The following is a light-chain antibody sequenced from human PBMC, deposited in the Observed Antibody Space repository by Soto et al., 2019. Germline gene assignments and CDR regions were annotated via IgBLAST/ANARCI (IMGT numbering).Light chain of an antibody. CDR3: QQYDYWYT. J-gene: IGKJ2*01. Sequence: EIVMTQSPATLSVSPGERAALSCRATQSVSINLAWYQHKPGQAPRLLIYGASTRAPGIPARFSASGSGTEFTLTISSLQSEDSAMYYCQQYDYWYTFGQGTKLEIK. V-gene: IGKV3-15*01. CDR2: GAS. CDR1: QSVSIN.